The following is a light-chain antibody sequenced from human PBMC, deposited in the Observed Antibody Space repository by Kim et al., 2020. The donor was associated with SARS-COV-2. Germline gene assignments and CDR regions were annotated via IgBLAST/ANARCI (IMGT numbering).Light chain of an antibody. CDR2: GKT. J-gene: IGLJ1*01. CDR1: SLRSNY. V-gene: IGLV3-19*01. Sequence: SSELTQDPAVSVALGQTVRITCQGDSLRSNYASWYQQKPGQAPVLVIYGKTNRPSGIPDRFSGSSSGNTASLTITGAQAEDEADYYCNSRDTSGNHLYVFGTGTKVTVL. CDR3: NSRDTSGNHLYV.